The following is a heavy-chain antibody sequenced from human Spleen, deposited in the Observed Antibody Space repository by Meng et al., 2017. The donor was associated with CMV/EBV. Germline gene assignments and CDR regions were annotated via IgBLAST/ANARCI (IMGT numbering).Heavy chain of an antibody. D-gene: IGHD3-3*01. CDR3: ARGIAPANDFWSVHFDY. CDR1: GGSISSGDYY. Sequence: SETLSLTCTVSGGSISSGDYYWSWIRQPPGKGLEWIGYIYYSGSTYYNPSLKSRVTISVDTSKNQFSLKLSSVTAADTAVYYCARGIAPANDFWSVHFDYWGQGTLVTVSS. CDR2: IYYSGST. V-gene: IGHV4-30-4*08. J-gene: IGHJ4*02.